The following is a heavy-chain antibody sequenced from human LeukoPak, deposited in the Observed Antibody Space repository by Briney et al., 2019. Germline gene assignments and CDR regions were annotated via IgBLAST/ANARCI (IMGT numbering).Heavy chain of an antibody. V-gene: IGHV3-30*02. J-gene: IGHJ6*03. Sequence: GGSLRLSCAASGSTFSSYGMHWVRQAPGKGLEWVAFIRYDGSNKYYADSVKGRFTISRDNSKNTLYLQMNSLRAEDTAVYYCAKDQGYSSGWWENYYMDVWGKGTTVTVSS. D-gene: IGHD6-19*01. CDR1: GSTFSSYG. CDR3: AKDQGYSSGWWENYYMDV. CDR2: IRYDGSNK.